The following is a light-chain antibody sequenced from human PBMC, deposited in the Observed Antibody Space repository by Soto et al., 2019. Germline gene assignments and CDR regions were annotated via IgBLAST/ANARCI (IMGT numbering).Light chain of an antibody. CDR1: SSDVGGYNY. CDR3: SAYTARSTLV. CDR2: EVT. J-gene: IGLJ3*02. Sequence: QSALTQPASVSGSPGQSITISCTGTSSDVGGYNYVSWYQQLPGQAPKLMIYEVTNRPSGVSNRFSGSKSGNTASLTISGLQTEDEADYYCSAYTARSTLVFGGGTKVTVL. V-gene: IGLV2-14*01.